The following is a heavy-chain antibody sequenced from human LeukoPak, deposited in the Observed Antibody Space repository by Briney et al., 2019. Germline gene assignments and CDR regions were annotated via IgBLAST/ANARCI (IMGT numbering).Heavy chain of an antibody. Sequence: GGSLRLSCAASGFVVSSNSMNWVRQAPGRGLEWVSVIYTGDSTYYADSVKGRFTISRDNSKNTMYLQMSSLRAEDTALYYCVRDAVRGFYCGMDVWGQGTTVTVSS. CDR1: GFVVSSNS. J-gene: IGHJ6*02. CDR2: IYTGDST. CDR3: VRDAVRGFYCGMDV. D-gene: IGHD3-10*01. V-gene: IGHV3-53*01.